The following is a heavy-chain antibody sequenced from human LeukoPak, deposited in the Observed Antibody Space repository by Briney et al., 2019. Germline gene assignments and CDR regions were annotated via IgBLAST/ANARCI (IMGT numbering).Heavy chain of an antibody. Sequence: RGSLRLSCAASGFTFSSSEMNWVRQAPGKGLEWVSYIGSSDTTVHYADSVEGRFTISRDNAKNSLYLQMNSLRAEDTAIYYCARLTVTTKDAFDIWGQGTMVFVSS. CDR3: ARLTVTTKDAFDI. J-gene: IGHJ3*02. V-gene: IGHV3-48*03. CDR2: IGSSDTTV. CDR1: GFTFSSSE. D-gene: IGHD4-17*01.